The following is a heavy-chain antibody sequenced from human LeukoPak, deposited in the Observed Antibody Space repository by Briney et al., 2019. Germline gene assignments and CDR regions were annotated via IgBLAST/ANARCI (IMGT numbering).Heavy chain of an antibody. V-gene: IGHV1-18*04. CDR1: GYTFTSYG. D-gene: IGHD3-10*01. CDR3: ARVSLLWFGEGYNWFDP. J-gene: IGHJ5*02. CDR2: ISAYNGNT. Sequence: AASVKVSCKASGYTFTSYGISWVRQAPGQGLEWMGWISAYNGNTNYAQKLQGRVTMTTDTSTSTAYMELRSLRSDDTAVYYCARVSLLWFGEGYNWFDPWGQGTLVTVSS.